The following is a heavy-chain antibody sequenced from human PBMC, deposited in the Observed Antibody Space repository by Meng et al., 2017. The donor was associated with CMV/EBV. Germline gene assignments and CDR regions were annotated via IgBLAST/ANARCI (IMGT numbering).Heavy chain of an antibody. CDR1: GFTFDDYT. D-gene: IGHD6-19*01. CDR3: AKDIGYSSGWSLDY. Sequence: GESLKISCAASGFTFDDYTMHWVRQAPGKGLEWVSLISWDGGSTYYADSVKGRFTISRDNSKNSLYLQMNSLRTEDTALYYCAKDIGYSSGWSLDYWGQGTLVTV. V-gene: IGHV3-43*01. J-gene: IGHJ4*02. CDR2: ISWDGGST.